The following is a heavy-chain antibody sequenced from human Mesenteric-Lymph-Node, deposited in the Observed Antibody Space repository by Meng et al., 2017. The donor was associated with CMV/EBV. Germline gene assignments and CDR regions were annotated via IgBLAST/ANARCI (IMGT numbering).Heavy chain of an antibody. Sequence: GSLRLSCTVSGGSISSSSVYWAWIRQSPGKGLEWIANFGYSGSTYYNPSLKSRVTVSGDTSTNHLSLNLTSVTAADTAVYFCATSNVDRAVVFDHWGQGTRVTVSS. CDR2: FGYSGST. V-gene: IGHV4-39*07. CDR3: ATSNVDRAVVFDH. D-gene: IGHD5-18*01. J-gene: IGHJ4*02. CDR1: GGSISSSSVY.